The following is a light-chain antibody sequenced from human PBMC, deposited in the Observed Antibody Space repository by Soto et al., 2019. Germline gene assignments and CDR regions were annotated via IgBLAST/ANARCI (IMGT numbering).Light chain of an antibody. CDR1: SSDVGSYNL. J-gene: IGLJ2*01. V-gene: IGLV2-23*01. CDR3: CSSAGSVV. CDR2: EGS. Sequence: QSALTQPASVSGSPGQSITISCTGTSSDVGSYNLVSWYQQHPGKAPKLMIYEGSKRPSGVSNRFSGSQTGNTASLTISGLQAEDEADYYCCSSAGSVVSGGGTKVTVL.